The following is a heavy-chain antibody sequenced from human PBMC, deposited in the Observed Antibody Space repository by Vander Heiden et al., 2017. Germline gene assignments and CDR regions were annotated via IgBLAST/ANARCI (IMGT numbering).Heavy chain of an antibody. CDR2: ISYDGNNK. D-gene: IGHD3-3*01. CDR3: AKDIRDVSGYFDQ. J-gene: IGHJ4*02. V-gene: IGHV3-30*18. CDR1: GFTFSSYA. Sequence: QVQLVESGGGVVQPGRSLPLSCAVSGFTFSSYAMHWVRQAPGKGLQWVAAISYDGNNKYYVDSVRGRFTISRDNSKNTLFLQMNSLRAEDTAVYYCAKDIRDVSGYFDQWGQGALVTVSS.